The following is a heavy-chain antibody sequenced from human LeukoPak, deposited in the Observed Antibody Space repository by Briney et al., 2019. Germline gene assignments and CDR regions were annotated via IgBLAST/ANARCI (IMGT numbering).Heavy chain of an antibody. J-gene: IGHJ4*02. D-gene: IGHD7-27*01. CDR2: IKRKTDAGTT. CDR1: GFMFSSYA. V-gene: IGHV3-15*01. CDR3: TTGNWGPY. Sequence: GGSLRLSCAASGFMFSSYAMSWVRQAPGKGLEWVGRIKRKTDAGTTDYAAPVKGRFTISRDDSKNTLYLQMNSLKTEDTAVYYCTTGNWGPYWGQGTLVTVSS.